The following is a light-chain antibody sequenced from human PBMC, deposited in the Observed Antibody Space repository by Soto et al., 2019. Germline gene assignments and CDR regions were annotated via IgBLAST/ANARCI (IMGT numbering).Light chain of an antibody. CDR1: QIVRSTY. Sequence: ESVLTQSPGTLSLSPGERATLSCRASQIVRSTYLAWFQQKPGQAPRLLIYGASTRATGIPDRFSGSGSGTVFTLTISGLEPEDFALYYCQQYGVTPPITFGGGTKVEV. CDR2: GAS. CDR3: QQYGVTPPIT. V-gene: IGKV3-20*01. J-gene: IGKJ4*01.